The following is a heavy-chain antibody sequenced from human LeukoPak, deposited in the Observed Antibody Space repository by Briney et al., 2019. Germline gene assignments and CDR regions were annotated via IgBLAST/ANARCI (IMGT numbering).Heavy chain of an antibody. CDR2: IYHSGST. V-gene: IGHV4-30-2*01. Sequence: SQTLSLTCAVSGGSISSGGYSWSWIRQPPGKGLEWIGYIYHSGSTYYNPSLKSRVTISVDRSKNQFSLKLSSVTAADTAVYYCARSMVRGAPYVDYWGQGTLVSVSS. D-gene: IGHD3-10*01. CDR3: ARSMVRGAPYVDY. CDR1: GGSISSGGYS. J-gene: IGHJ4*02.